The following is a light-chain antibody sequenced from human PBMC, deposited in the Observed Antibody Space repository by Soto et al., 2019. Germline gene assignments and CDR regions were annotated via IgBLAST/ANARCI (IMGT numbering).Light chain of an antibody. V-gene: IGKV3-15*01. J-gene: IGKJ4*01. CDR2: GAS. CDR1: QSVSTN. Sequence: EIVMTQSPATLSVSPGERASPSCRASQSVSTNLAWYQQKPGQALRLLIYGASSRATGIPARFSGSGSGTEFTLTISSLQSEDFAVYYCQQYNNWLSFGGGTKVEIK. CDR3: QQYNNWLS.